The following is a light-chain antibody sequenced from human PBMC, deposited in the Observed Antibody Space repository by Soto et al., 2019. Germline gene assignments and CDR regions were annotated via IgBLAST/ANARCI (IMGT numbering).Light chain of an antibody. CDR3: QQYYTSPYT. J-gene: IGKJ2*01. CDR2: WAS. Sequence: IVMTQSPDSLAVPLGERATINCKSSQSVLYNSNNKNYLAWYQQKPGQPPKLLIYWASTRESGVPDRFSGSGSGTDFILTISSLQAEDVAVYYCQQYYTSPYTFGQGTKLEIK. CDR1: QSVLYNSNNKNY. V-gene: IGKV4-1*01.